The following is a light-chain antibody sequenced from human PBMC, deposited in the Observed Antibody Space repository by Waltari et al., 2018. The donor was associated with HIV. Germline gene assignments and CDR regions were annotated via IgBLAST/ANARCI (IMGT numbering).Light chain of an antibody. CDR2: NYN. V-gene: IGLV1-51*01. CDR3: GTWDSSLSAVV. Sequence: QSVLTQPPSVSAAPGQKVIISCSGSSSNTGNNYVSWYQQLPGTAPKHLLYNYNRRPSGIPDRFSGSKSGTSATLGITGLQPGDEADYYCGTWDSSLSAVVFGGGTKLTVL. CDR1: SSNTGNNY. J-gene: IGLJ2*01.